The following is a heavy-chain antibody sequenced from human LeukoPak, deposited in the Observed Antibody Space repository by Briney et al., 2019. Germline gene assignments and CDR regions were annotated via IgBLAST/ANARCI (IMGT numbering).Heavy chain of an antibody. CDR3: ARSSPLYGWFGELLNPSYFDY. Sequence: SETLSLTCTVSGGSISSYYWSWIRQPPGEGLEWIGYIYYSGSTNYNPSLKSRVTISVDTSKNQFSLKLSSVTAADTAVYYCARSSPLYGWFGELLNPSYFDYWGQGTLVTVSS. V-gene: IGHV4-59*01. CDR1: GGSISSYY. CDR2: IYYSGST. D-gene: IGHD3-10*01. J-gene: IGHJ4*02.